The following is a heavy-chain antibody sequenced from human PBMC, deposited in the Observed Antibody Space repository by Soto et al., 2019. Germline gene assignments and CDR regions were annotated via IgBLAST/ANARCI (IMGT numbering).Heavy chain of an antibody. D-gene: IGHD3-16*02. V-gene: IGHV1-8*01. Sequence: GDSVEVSCKASGYTFTSYDINWVRQDTGQGLEWMGWMNPNNGNTGYAQKFQGRVSMTRNTSISTAYMELSSLRSEDTAVYYCSRGATNAFWGNYRYGAFDIWVQGTMVTVPS. CDR2: MNPNNGNT. J-gene: IGHJ3*02. CDR1: GYTFTSYD. CDR3: SRGATNAFWGNYRYGAFDI.